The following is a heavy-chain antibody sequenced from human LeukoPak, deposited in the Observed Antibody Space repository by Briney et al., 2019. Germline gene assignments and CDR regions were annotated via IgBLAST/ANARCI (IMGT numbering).Heavy chain of an antibody. D-gene: IGHD3-22*01. Sequence: AGGSLRLSCAASGFTFSSYGMHWVRQAPGKGLEWVAFIRYDGSNKYYADSVKGRFTISRDNSKNTLYLQMNSLRAEDTAVYYCAKDEDYDGAFDIWGQGTMVTVSS. V-gene: IGHV3-30*02. J-gene: IGHJ3*02. CDR1: GFTFSSYG. CDR2: IRYDGSNK. CDR3: AKDEDYDGAFDI.